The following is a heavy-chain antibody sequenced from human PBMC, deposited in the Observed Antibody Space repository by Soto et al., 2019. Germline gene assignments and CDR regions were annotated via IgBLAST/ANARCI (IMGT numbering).Heavy chain of an antibody. V-gene: IGHV3-33*01. Sequence: GGSLRLSCAAYGYTCSSDGMHWVRHSPGKGPEWEAIIWYDGSNKYHADSVKGPFSISIDNPKNTLYLPINSLTPEDMAVYYCPRARYDSSVNHVFDICVKGRMV. J-gene: IGHJ3*02. CDR3: PRARYDSSVNHVFDI. CDR2: IWYDGSNK. CDR1: GYTCSSDG. D-gene: IGHD3-22*01.